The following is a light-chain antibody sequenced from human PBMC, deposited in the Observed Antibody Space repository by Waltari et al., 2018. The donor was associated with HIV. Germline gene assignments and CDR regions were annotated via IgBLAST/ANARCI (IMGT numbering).Light chain of an antibody. CDR2: DAS. Sequence: DIQMTQSPSSLSASIGDTVTLPCRASESVGRYLYWFQQKPGQAPRVLISDASSLESVVPPRFRGSGSGTDFSLSVTSLQFEDFATYYCQQSYTTPHTFGQGTRLEI. CDR3: QQSYTTPHT. V-gene: IGKV1-39*01. J-gene: IGKJ2*01. CDR1: ESVGRY.